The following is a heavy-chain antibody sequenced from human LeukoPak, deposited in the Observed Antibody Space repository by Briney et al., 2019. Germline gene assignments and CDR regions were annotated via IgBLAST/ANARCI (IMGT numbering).Heavy chain of an antibody. J-gene: IGHJ5*02. CDR2: IYYSGST. CDR1: GGSISSSSYY. D-gene: IGHD2-15*01. CDR3: ARHSKDIVVVVAALNWFDP. V-gene: IGHV4-39*01. Sequence: SETLSLTCTVSGGSISSSSYYWGWIRQPPGKGLEWIGSIYYSGSTYYNPPLKSRVTISVDTSKNQFSLKLSSVTAADTAVYYCARHSKDIVVVVAALNWFDPWGQGTLVTVSS.